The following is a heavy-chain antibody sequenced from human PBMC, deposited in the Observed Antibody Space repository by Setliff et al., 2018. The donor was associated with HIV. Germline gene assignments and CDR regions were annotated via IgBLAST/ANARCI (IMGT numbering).Heavy chain of an antibody. CDR2: IYYSGST. CDR3: ARINYSPSKGWGAAIGIDLTYFYAYYMDV. J-gene: IGHJ6*03. Sequence: SETLSLTCTVSGGSISSDSWSWIPQPAGKGLEWIGYIYYSGSTNDNPSLKSAVTTSIDTSKTRFSLTMTSATAADTAKYYCARINYSPSKGWGAAIGIDLTYFYAYYMDVWGKGSTVTVSS. CDR1: GGSISSDS. V-gene: IGHV4-59*08. D-gene: IGHD1-26*01.